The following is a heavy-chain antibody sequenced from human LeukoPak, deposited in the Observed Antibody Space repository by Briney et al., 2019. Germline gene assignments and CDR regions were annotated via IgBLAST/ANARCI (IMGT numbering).Heavy chain of an antibody. D-gene: IGHD5-12*01. Sequence: GGSLRLSCAASGFTFSHAGMSWVRQAPGKGLEWVGHIKSKTDGGTRDYAAPVKGRFTISRDDSKNTLNLQMNSLTTEDTAVYYCTTDLSAYAAYYFDFWGQGTLVTVSS. CDR3: TTDLSAYAAYYFDF. CDR2: IKSKTDGGTR. J-gene: IGHJ4*02. CDR1: GFTFSHAG. V-gene: IGHV3-15*01.